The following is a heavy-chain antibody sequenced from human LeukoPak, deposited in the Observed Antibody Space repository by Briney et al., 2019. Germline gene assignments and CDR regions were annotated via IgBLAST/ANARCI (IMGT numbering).Heavy chain of an antibody. CDR3: AKDNWYSSSSHGIDY. CDR2: SSGSGGST. J-gene: IGHJ4*02. CDR1: GFTFSSYW. D-gene: IGHD6-6*01. Sequence: GGSLRLSCAASGFTFSSYWMSWVRQAPGKGLEWVSASSGSGGSTYYADSVKGRFTISRDNSKNTLYLQMDSLRGEDTAIYYCAKDNWYSSSSHGIDYWGQGTLVTVSS. V-gene: IGHV3-23*01.